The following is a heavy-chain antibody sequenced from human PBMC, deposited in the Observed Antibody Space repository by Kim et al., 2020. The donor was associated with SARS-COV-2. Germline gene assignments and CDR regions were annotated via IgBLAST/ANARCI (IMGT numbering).Heavy chain of an antibody. V-gene: IGHV3-74*01. Sequence: GGSLRLSCTASGFTFTDFWMHWVRQAPGKGLVWVSRIYSDGRRPSYADSVKGRFTISRDNAQNTVYLQMNSLRAEDTALYYCARTIESSEVRGFYYWGGGTLVTVSS. CDR2: IYSDGRRP. J-gene: IGHJ4*02. CDR3: ARTIESSEVRGFYY. CDR1: GFTFTDFW. D-gene: IGHD3-10*01.